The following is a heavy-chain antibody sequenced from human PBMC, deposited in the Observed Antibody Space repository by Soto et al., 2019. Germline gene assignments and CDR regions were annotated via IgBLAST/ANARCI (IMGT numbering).Heavy chain of an antibody. D-gene: IGHD6-13*01. CDR3: ARDIAATGTRWFDP. CDR1: GYTITSYG. V-gene: IGHV1-18*04. Sequence: QVQLVQSGAEERKPGASVKISCEASGYTITSYGISWVRQAPGQGLEWMGWISADNGNTNYAQKVQGRVTMTTDTSTSTAYMELRSLRSDDTAVYFCARDIAATGTRWFDPWGQGTLVTVSS. CDR2: ISADNGNT. J-gene: IGHJ5*02.